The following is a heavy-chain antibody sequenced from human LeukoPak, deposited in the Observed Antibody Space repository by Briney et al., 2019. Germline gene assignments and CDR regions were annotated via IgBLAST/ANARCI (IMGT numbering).Heavy chain of an antibody. D-gene: IGHD4-23*01. J-gene: IGHJ3*02. V-gene: IGHV4-61*01. CDR1: GGSISSSSYY. CDR2: IYYSGST. Sequence: SETLCLTCTVSGGSISSSSYYWSWIRQPPGKGLEWIGYIYYSGSTNYNPSLKSRVTISVDTSKNQFSLKLSSVTAADTAVYYCARRGGGQSLYRVAFDIWGQGTMVTVSS. CDR3: ARRGGGQSLYRVAFDI.